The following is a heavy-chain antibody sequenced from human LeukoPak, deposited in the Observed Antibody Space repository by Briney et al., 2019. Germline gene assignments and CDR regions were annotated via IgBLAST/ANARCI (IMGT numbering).Heavy chain of an antibody. V-gene: IGHV1-46*01. Sequence: ASVKVSCKASGYTFTSYYMHWVRQAPGQGLEWMGIINPRGGSTSYAQKFQGRVTMTRDMSTSTVYMELSSLRSEDTAVYYCARDERKAYCGGDCYPGWDAFDIWGQGTMVTVSS. CDR1: GYTFTSYY. CDR3: ARDERKAYCGGDCYPGWDAFDI. D-gene: IGHD2-21*02. J-gene: IGHJ3*02. CDR2: INPRGGST.